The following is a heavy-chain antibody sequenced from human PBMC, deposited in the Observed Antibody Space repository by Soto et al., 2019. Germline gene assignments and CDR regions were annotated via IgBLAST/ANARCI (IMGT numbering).Heavy chain of an antibody. V-gene: IGHV4-31*03. CDR2: IYYSGST. D-gene: IGHD3-3*01. Sequence: PSETLSLTCTVSGGSISSGGYYWSWIRQHPGKGLEWIGYIYYSGSTYYNPSLKSRVTISVDTSKNQFSLKLRSVTAADTAVYYCARDSGGSGYYVVTRELDVWGQGTTDTVSS. CDR3: ARDSGGSGYYVVTRELDV. J-gene: IGHJ6*02. CDR1: GGSISSGGYY.